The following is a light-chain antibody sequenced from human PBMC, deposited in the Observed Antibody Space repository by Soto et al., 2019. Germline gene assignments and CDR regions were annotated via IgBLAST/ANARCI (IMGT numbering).Light chain of an antibody. J-gene: IGLJ2*01. V-gene: IGLV2-14*01. Sequence: QSALTQPASVSGSPGQSITISCTGTSSDVGGYNYVSWYQQHPGKAPKLMIYYVSNRPSGVSNRFSGSKSGNTASLTISGLQAEDEADYYCSSYTSSSTLVVFGGGTKLPVL. CDR3: SSYTSSSTLVV. CDR2: YVS. CDR1: SSDVGGYNY.